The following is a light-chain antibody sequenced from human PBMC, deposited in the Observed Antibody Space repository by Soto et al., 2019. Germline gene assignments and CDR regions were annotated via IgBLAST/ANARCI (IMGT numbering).Light chain of an antibody. V-gene: IGKV3-11*01. CDR2: NAS. J-gene: IGKJ4*01. Sequence: EIVLTQSPATLSLSPGERATLSCRASQSVSSSLAWYQHKPGQAPRLLIYNASNRATGIPARFSGSGSGTDFTLIISSLEPEDFAVYYCQPYNNWPLTFGGGTKVEIK. CDR3: QPYNNWPLT. CDR1: QSVSSS.